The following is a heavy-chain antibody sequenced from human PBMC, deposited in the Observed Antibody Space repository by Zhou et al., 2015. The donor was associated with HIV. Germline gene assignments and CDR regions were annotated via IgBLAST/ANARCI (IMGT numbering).Heavy chain of an antibody. V-gene: IGHV1-69*01. D-gene: IGHD3-10*01. CDR1: GGTFSSYA. CDR2: IIPIFGTA. J-gene: IGHJ4*02. CDR3: AIEITMVQGVILPHRFDY. Sequence: QVQLVQSGAEVKKPGSSVKVSCKASGGTFSSYAISWVRQAPGQGLEWMGGIIPIFGTANYAQKFQGRVTITADESTSTAYMELSSLRSEDTAVYYCAIEITMVQGVILPHRFDYWGQGTLVTVSS.